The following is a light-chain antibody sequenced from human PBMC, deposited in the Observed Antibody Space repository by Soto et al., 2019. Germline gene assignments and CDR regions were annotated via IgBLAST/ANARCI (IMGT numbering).Light chain of an antibody. V-gene: IGKV3-20*01. CDR2: SIS. CDR1: QSVPSDY. J-gene: IGKJ2*01. CDR3: QQYGTPTAYT. Sequence: ENVLTQSPGTLSLSPGERATLSCRASQSVPSDYLAWYQQKPGQAPRLLIYSISSRATGIPDRFSAGGSGTDFTLTISRVEPEDFAVYYCQQYGTPTAYTFGQGTKLEIK.